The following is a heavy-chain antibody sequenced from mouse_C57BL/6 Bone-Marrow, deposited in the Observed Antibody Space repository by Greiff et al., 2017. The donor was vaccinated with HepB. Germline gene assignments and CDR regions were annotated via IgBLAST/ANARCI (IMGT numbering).Heavy chain of an antibody. V-gene: IGHV1-81*01. CDR1: GYTFTSYG. J-gene: IGHJ3*01. CDR2: IYPRSGNT. D-gene: IGHD2-4*01. Sequence: QVQLKESGAELARPGASVKLSCKASGYTFTSYGISWVKQRTGQGLEWIGEIYPRSGNTYYNEKFKGKATLTADKSSSTAYMELRSLTSEDSAVYFCAADYDYGPWFAYWGQGTLVTVSA. CDR3: AADYDYGPWFAY.